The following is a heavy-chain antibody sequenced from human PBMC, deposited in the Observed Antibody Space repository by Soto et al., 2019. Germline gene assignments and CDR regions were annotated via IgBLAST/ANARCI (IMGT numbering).Heavy chain of an antibody. CDR2: TYYRSKWYN. CDR1: GDSVSGNSAA. D-gene: IGHD1-26*01. J-gene: IGHJ6*02. CDR3: ARDPLSSGGIYYYYGMDV. V-gene: IGHV6-1*01. Sequence: SQTLSLTCAMSGDSVSGNSAAWNWIRQSPSRGLEWLGRTYYRSKWYNDYAVSVKSRITINPDTSKNQFSLQLNSVTPEDTAVYYCARDPLSSGGIYYYYGMDVWGQGTTVTVSS.